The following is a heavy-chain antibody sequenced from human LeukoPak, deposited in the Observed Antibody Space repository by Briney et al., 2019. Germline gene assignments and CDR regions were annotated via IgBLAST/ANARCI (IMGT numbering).Heavy chain of an antibody. J-gene: IGHJ3*02. Sequence: HPGGSLRLSCAASGFTFNTYTMNWVRQAPGKGLEWVSYISGSSGIIDYADSVRGRFTISRDNAKNSLYLRMNSLRAEDTAVYYCAKGRDAFDIWGQGTMVTVSS. CDR3: AKGRDAFDI. CDR2: ISGSSGII. CDR1: GFTFNTYT. V-gene: IGHV3-48*01.